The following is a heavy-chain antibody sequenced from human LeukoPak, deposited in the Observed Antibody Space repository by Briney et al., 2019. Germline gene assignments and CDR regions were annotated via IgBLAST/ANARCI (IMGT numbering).Heavy chain of an antibody. CDR2: IYHSGST. CDR3: ARRPPWLKQGGRFDP. V-gene: IGHV4-4*02. Sequence: PSETLSLTCAVSGGSISSSYWWSWIRQPPGKGLEWIGEIYHSGSTNYNPSLKSRVTISVDTSKNQFSLKLSSVTAADTAVYYCARRPPWLKQGGRFDPWGQGTLVTVSS. CDR1: GGSISSSYW. D-gene: IGHD1/OR15-1a*01. J-gene: IGHJ5*02.